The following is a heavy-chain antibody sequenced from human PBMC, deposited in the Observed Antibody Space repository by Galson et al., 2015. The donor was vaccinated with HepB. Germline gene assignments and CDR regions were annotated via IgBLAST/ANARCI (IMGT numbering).Heavy chain of an antibody. V-gene: IGHV7-4-1*02. J-gene: IGHJ6*02. CDR1: GYTFTSYA. CDR3: ARGQTHSYYHYYGMDV. CDR2: INTNTGNP. Sequence: SVKVSCKASGYTFTSYAMNWVRQAPGQGLEWMGWINTNTGNPTYAQGFTGRFVFSLDTSVSTAYLQISSLKAEDTAVYYCARGQTHSYYHYYGMDVWGQGTTVTVSS.